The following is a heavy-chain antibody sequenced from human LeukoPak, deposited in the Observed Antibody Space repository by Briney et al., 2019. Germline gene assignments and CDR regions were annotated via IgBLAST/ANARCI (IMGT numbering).Heavy chain of an antibody. CDR3: ARVLSGRVY. D-gene: IGHD6-13*01. Sequence: GGPLTLPCAASGFTFSDYYMRWLRKAPGKGREWVSYISSSSSYTNYADSVKGRFTISRDNAKNSLYLQMNSLSAEDTAVYWCARVLSGRVYWGQGTLVTVSS. V-gene: IGHV3-11*05. CDR1: GFTFSDYY. CDR2: ISSSSSYT. J-gene: IGHJ4*02.